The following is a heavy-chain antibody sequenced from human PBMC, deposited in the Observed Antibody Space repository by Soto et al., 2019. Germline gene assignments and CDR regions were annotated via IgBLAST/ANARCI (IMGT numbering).Heavy chain of an antibody. CDR2: IYYSGST. Sequence: SETRSLTCTVSGGSISSGGYYWSWIRQHPGKGLEWIGYIYYSGSTYYNPSLKSRVTISVDTSKNQFSLKLSSVTAADTAVYYCARGDYNYYYGMDVWGQGTTVTVS. D-gene: IGHD3-10*01. CDR3: ARGDYNYYYGMDV. J-gene: IGHJ6*02. V-gene: IGHV4-31*03. CDR1: GGSISSGGYY.